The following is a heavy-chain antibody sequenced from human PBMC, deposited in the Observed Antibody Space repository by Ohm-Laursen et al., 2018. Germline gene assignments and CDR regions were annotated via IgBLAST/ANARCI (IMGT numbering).Heavy chain of an antibody. D-gene: IGHD3-22*01. CDR3: ARVSSHYYDSSGLFDY. CDR1: GGSISSSSYY. V-gene: IGHV4-39*01. J-gene: IGHJ4*02. Sequence: PSDTLSLTCTVSGGSISSSSYYWGWIRQPPGKGLEWIGSIYYSGSTYYNPSLKSRVTISVDTSKNQFSLKLSSVTAADTAVYYCARVSSHYYDSSGLFDYWGQGTLVTVSS. CDR2: IYYSGST.